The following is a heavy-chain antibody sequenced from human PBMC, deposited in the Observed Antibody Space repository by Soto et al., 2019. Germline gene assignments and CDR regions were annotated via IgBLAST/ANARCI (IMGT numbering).Heavy chain of an antibody. CDR1: GFTFNYNW. V-gene: IGHV3-74*01. J-gene: IGHJ3*01. D-gene: IGHD2-21*02. CDR3: VRGDKGGFDL. Sequence: EVQLVESEGGLVQRGGSLRLSCAASGFTFNYNWMHGVRQAPGQGLVWVSHIHSDGSTTTYADSVKGRFTISRDNAKNTLYLQMNSLRAEDTAVYYCVRGDKGGFDLWGQGTTVIVSS. CDR2: IHSDGSTT.